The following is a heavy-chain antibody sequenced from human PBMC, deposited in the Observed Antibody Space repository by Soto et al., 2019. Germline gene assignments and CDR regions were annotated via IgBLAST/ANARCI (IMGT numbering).Heavy chain of an antibody. CDR2: MSTSSGGT. V-gene: IGHV1-2*02. CDR3: SRGFGASWFDY. CDR1: GYTFTANY. J-gene: IGHJ4*02. D-gene: IGHD3-10*01. Sequence: QVQLVQSGAEVKDPGASVKVSCRPSGYTFTANYIHWVRQAPGQGLEWMGWMSTSSGGTRFAEKFQGRVTLTRDTSISTAYMELTTLTLDDTAVYYFSRGFGASWFDYWGQGTLVAVSS.